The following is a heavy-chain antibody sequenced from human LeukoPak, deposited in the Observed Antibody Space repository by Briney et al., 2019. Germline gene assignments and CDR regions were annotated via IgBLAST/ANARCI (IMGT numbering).Heavy chain of an antibody. CDR1: GFTFSSYA. J-gene: IGHJ5*02. CDR2: ISYDGSNK. Sequence: GGSLRLSCAASGFTFSSYAMHWVRQAPGKGLEWVAVISYDGSNKYYADSVKGRFTISRDNSKNTLYLQMNSLRAEDTAVYYCARDDYGFDPWGQGTLVTVSS. CDR3: ARDDYGFDP. V-gene: IGHV3-30-3*01. D-gene: IGHD4-17*01.